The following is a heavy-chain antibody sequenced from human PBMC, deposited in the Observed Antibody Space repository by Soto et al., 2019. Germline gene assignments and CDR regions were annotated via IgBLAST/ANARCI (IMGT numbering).Heavy chain of an antibody. J-gene: IGHJ6*02. CDR2: ISYDGSNK. V-gene: IGHV3-30-3*01. Sequence: PGGSLRLSCAASGFTFSSYAMHWVRQAPGKGLEWVAVISYDGSNKYYADSVKGRFTISRDNSKNTLYLQMNSMRAEDTAVYYCASLSAAIEGYPSYYYYGMDVWGQGTTVTVSS. D-gene: IGHD2-2*01. CDR1: GFTFSSYA. CDR3: ASLSAAIEGYPSYYYYGMDV.